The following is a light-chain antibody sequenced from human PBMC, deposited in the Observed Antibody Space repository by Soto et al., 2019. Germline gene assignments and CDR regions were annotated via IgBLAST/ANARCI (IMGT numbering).Light chain of an antibody. CDR1: QSVSSSY. CDR2: GAS. J-gene: IGKJ3*01. V-gene: IGKV3-20*01. CDR3: QQYGSSPL. Sequence: EIVLTQYPSTLSFSPGERATLSCSASQSVSSSYLAWYQQKPGQAPRLLIYGASSRATGIPDRFSGSGSGTDFTLTISRLEPEDFAVYYCQQYGSSPLFGPGTKVDIK.